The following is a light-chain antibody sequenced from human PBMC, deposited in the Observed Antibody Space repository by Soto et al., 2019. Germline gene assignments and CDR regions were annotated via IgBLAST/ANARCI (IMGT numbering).Light chain of an antibody. Sequence: DIVVTQSALSLPVTPGEPASISCRSSQSLQHSNGYNYLDWYLQKPGQSPQILIYLASNRASGVPDRFSGSGSGTDFTLKISRVEAEDVGVYYCMQALQTPAFGQGTKVEIK. J-gene: IGKJ1*01. CDR2: LAS. V-gene: IGKV2-28*01. CDR1: QSLQHSNGYNY. CDR3: MQALQTPA.